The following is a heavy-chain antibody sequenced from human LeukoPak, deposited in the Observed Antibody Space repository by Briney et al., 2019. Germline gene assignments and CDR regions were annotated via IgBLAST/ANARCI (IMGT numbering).Heavy chain of an antibody. J-gene: IGHJ3*02. D-gene: IGHD2-21*02. CDR1: GFSFSNYW. V-gene: IGHV3-7*01. CDR3: AKEYCGGDCYSPNDAFDN. CDR2: IKQDETIK. Sequence: GGSLRLSCAASGFSFSNYWMSWVRQAPGKGLEWVANIKQDETIKNYVDSVKDRFTIYRDNAKNSLYLKVNSLRAEDTAVYYCAKEYCGGDCYSPNDAFDNWGQGTMVTVSS.